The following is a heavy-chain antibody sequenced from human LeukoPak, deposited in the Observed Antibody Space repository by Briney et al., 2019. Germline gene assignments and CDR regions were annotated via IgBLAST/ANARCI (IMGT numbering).Heavy chain of an antibody. CDR2: IYYSGST. D-gene: IGHD6-13*01. V-gene: IGHV4-59*01. CDR1: GGSISSYY. CDR3: ARDSGGSNDY. Sequence: SETLSLTCTVSGGSISSYYWSWIRQPPGKGLEWIGYIYYSGSTNYNPSLKSRVTIPVDTSKNQFSLKLSSVTAADTAVYYCARDSGGSNDYWGQGTLVTVSS. J-gene: IGHJ4*02.